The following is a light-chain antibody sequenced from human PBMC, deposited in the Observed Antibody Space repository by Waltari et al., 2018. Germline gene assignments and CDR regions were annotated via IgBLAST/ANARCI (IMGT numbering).Light chain of an antibody. CDR1: SSDIGDNY. V-gene: IGLV1-47*01. CDR3: AAWDDNLLYV. CDR2: GNT. J-gene: IGLJ1*01. Sequence: QSVLTQPPSASGTPGQRVTISCSGSSSDIGDNYVYWYKQLPGTAPKLLIYGNTQRPSGVPDRFSCSKSGTSASLAISDLRSEDEADYYCAAWDDNLLYVFGTGTKVTVL.